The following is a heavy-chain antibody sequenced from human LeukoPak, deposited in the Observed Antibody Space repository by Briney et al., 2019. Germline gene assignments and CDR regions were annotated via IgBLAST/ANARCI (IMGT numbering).Heavy chain of an antibody. CDR2: ISYDGSNK. D-gene: IGHD3-22*01. J-gene: IGHJ4*02. CDR3: AKGVGSSGYYYQNHFDC. CDR1: GFTFSNYG. V-gene: IGHV3-30*18. Sequence: GGSLRLSRAASGFTFSNYGMHWVRQAPGKGLEWVAVISYDGSNKYYADSVKGRFTISRDNSKNTLYLQMSSLGVEDTSVYYCAKGVGSSGYYYQNHFDCWGQGTLVTVSS.